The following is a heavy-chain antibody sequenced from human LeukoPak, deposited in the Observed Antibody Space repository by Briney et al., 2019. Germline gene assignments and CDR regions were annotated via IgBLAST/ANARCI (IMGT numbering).Heavy chain of an antibody. CDR1: GGSISNYY. Sequence: SETLSLNCTVSGGSISNYYWSWIRQPAGKELEWIGRIYSSGSTNYNPSLESRVTMSVDTSKNQFSLKLTSVTAADTAVYFCARDAPYSNSWPFDYWGRGSLVTVCS. CDR3: ARDAPYSNSWPFDY. V-gene: IGHV4-4*07. J-gene: IGHJ4*02. CDR2: IYSSGST. D-gene: IGHD6-13*01.